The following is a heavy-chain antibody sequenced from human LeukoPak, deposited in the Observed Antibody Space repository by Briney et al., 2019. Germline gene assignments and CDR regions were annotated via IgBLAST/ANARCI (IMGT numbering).Heavy chain of an antibody. CDR2: VNGSGTTV. CDR3: VRLYDY. Sequence: PGGSLRLACAASGFTFSGYTMHWVRQAPGKGLEWVSYVNGSGTTVYYADAVRGRFTISRDNAKNSLYLQMNRLRAEDTAVYYCVRLYDYWGQGTLVTVSS. D-gene: IGHD2-8*01. V-gene: IGHV3-48*03. J-gene: IGHJ4*02. CDR1: GFTFSGYT.